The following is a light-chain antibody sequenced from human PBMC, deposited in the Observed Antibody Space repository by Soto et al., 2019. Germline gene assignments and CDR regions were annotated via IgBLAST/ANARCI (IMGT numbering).Light chain of an antibody. J-gene: IGKJ5*01. V-gene: IGKV3-11*01. Sequence: EIVLTQSPATLSLSPGERATLSCRASRRVSSYLAWYQQKPGQAPRLLIYEASNRATGIPARFSGSGSGTDLTLTISSLEPEDFAVYYCQQRSNWPPEITFGQGTRLEIK. CDR2: EAS. CDR1: RRVSSY. CDR3: QQRSNWPPEIT.